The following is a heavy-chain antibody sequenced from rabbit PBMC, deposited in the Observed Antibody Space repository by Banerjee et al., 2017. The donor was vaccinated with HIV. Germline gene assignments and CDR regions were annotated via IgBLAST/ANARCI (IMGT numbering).Heavy chain of an antibody. CDR1: GFSFSNKYV. Sequence: QEQLEESGGDLVKPEGSLTLTCTASGFSFSNKYVMCWVRQAPGKGLEWIACINTSSGNTVYATWAKGRFTISKTSWTTVTLQMTSLTAADTATYFCARDTYGYAGHAFGGMDLWGQGTLVTVS. V-gene: IGHV1S45*01. CDR2: INTSSGNT. J-gene: IGHJ3*01. D-gene: IGHD6-1*01. CDR3: ARDTYGYAGHAFGGMDL.